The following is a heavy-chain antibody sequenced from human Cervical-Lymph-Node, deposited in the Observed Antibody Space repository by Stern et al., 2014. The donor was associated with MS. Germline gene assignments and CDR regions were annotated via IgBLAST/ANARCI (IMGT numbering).Heavy chain of an antibody. CDR1: GFMFRTYG. V-gene: IGHV3-30*18. J-gene: IGHJ4*02. D-gene: IGHD5-12*01. CDR2: ISYDGSKR. Sequence: VQLVESGGGVVQPGTSQRLSCAASGFMFRTYGMHWVRQAPGKGLEWVAVISYDGSKRYYAEAVKGRFSISREISKNTLYLQMNSLTAEDTAVYYCAKDKGGGYGIDYWGQGTRVTVSS. CDR3: AKDKGGGYGIDY.